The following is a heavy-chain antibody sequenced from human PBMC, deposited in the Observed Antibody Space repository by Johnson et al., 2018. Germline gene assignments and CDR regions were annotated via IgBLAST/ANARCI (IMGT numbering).Heavy chain of an antibody. CDR3: TKDGGGATDFYYFDY. D-gene: IGHD1-26*01. CDR2: ITWRSNII. J-gene: IGHJ4*02. V-gene: IGHV3-9*01. Sequence: EVQLVESGGGLVQPGRSLRLSCAASGFTFDDYAMHWVRQAPVKGLEWVAGITWRSNIIDYADSVKGRFTISRDNAKNSLFLQMNSLRPDDTALYYCTKDGGGATDFYYFDYWGQGTLVTVS. CDR1: GFTFDDYA.